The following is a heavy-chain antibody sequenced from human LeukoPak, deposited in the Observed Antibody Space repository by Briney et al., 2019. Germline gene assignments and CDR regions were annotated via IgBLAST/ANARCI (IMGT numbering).Heavy chain of an antibody. CDR1: GGSISSGSYY. V-gene: IGHV4-61*02. J-gene: IGHJ6*03. CDR2: IYTSGST. D-gene: IGHD3-3*01. Sequence: SQTLSLTCTVSGGSISSGSYYWSWIRQPAGKGLEWTGRIYTSGSTNYNPSLKSRVTISVDTSKNQFSLKLSSVTAADTAVYYCARVKRGFWSGYYYYYMDVWGKGTTVTVSS. CDR3: ARVKRGFWSGYYYYYMDV.